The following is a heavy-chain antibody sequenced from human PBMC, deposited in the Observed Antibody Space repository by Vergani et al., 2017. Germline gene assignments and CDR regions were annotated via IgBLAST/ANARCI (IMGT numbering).Heavy chain of an antibody. Sequence: EVQLLESGGDLVQPGGSLRLSCAASGFTFSSYSMNWVRQAPGKGLEWVSSISSSSSYIYYADSVKGRFTISRDNAKNSLYLQMNSLRAEDTAVYYCARARPSNFDYYDSSGYYYVAYYGMDVWGQGTTVTVSS. J-gene: IGHJ6*02. V-gene: IGHV3-21*02. CDR1: GFTFSSYS. D-gene: IGHD3-22*01. CDR2: ISSSSSYI. CDR3: ARARPSNFDYYDSSGYYYVAYYGMDV.